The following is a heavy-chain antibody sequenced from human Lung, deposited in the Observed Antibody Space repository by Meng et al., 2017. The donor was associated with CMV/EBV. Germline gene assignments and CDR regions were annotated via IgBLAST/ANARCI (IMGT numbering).Heavy chain of an antibody. CDR2: MNPRTGTT. Sequence: ASVXVSCKASGYTFTGYSIHWVRQAPGQGLEWMGWMNPRTGTTFSKQKYQGRVTMTRDTSMSTAYMELSRLRPDDTAVYYCARLIAEAVFYYHSMDVWGQGTXVTVSS. CDR3: ARLIAEAVFYYHSMDV. J-gene: IGHJ6*02. D-gene: IGHD6-13*01. V-gene: IGHV1-2*02. CDR1: GYTFTGYS.